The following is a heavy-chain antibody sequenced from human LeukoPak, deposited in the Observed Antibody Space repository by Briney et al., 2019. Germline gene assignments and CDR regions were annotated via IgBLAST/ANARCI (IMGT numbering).Heavy chain of an antibody. CDR3: ARGSITMVRGVPKFDY. Sequence: GGSLRLSCAASGFTFSSYAMHWVRQAPGKGLEWVALISYDGSNKYYADSVKGRFTISRDNSKNTLYLQMNSLRAEDTAVYYCARGSITMVRGVPKFDYWGQGTLVTVSS. CDR1: GFTFSSYA. J-gene: IGHJ4*02. CDR2: ISYDGSNK. V-gene: IGHV3-30-3*01. D-gene: IGHD3-10*01.